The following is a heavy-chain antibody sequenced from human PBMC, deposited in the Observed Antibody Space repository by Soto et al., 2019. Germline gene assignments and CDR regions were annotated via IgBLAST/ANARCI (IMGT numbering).Heavy chain of an antibody. V-gene: IGHV1-69*13. D-gene: IGHD3-9*01. CDR3: ARSKSGLARLRYFDWLRNGSWFVP. CDR2: IIPIFGTA. Sequence: SVKVSCKASGGTFSSYAISWVRQAPGQGLEWMGGIIPIFGTANYAQKFQGRVTITADESTSTAYMELSRLRSEDTAMYYRARSKSGLARLRYFDWLRNGSWFVPRGEGTLVTVS. CDR1: GGTFSSYA. J-gene: IGHJ5*02.